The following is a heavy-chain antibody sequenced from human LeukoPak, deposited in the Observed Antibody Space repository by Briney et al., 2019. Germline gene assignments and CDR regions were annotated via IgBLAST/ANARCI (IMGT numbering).Heavy chain of an antibody. CDR3: AKGSYYDSSGSFYFDY. CDR1: GFTFSSYA. V-gene: IGHV3-23*01. J-gene: IGHJ4*02. Sequence: GGSLRLPCAASGFTFSSYAMSWVRQAPGKGLEWVSGISGSGDNTYYADSVKGRFTISRDNSKNTLYVQVNSLGTEDTAAYYCAKGSYYDSSGSFYFDYLGQGTLVTVSS. D-gene: IGHD3-22*01. CDR2: ISGSGDNT.